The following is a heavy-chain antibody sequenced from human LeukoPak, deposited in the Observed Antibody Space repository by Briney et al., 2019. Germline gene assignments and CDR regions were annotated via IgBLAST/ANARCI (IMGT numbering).Heavy chain of an antibody. D-gene: IGHD5-18*01. J-gene: IGHJ4*02. Sequence: SVKVSCKASGGTFSSYAISWVRQAPGQGLEWMGGIIPIFGTANYAQKFQGRVTITADESTSTAYMELSGLRSDDTAVYYCGRYRGYSYDLDYWGQGTLVTVSS. CDR3: GRYRGYSYDLDY. CDR2: IIPIFGTA. V-gene: IGHV1-69*13. CDR1: GGTFSSYA.